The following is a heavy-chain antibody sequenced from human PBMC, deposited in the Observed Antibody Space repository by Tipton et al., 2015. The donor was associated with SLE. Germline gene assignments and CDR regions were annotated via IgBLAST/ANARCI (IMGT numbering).Heavy chain of an antibody. CDR3: ARDLASYYGVDV. D-gene: IGHD3-3*02. Sequence: TLSLTCTVSGGSISSSSYYWGWIRQPPGKGLEWIGSIYYSGSTYYNPSLKSRITISLDTSKNQFSLKLNSVTAADTAVYYCARDLASYYGVDVWGQGTTVTVSS. V-gene: IGHV4-39*07. J-gene: IGHJ6*02. CDR1: GGSISSSSYY. CDR2: IYYSGST.